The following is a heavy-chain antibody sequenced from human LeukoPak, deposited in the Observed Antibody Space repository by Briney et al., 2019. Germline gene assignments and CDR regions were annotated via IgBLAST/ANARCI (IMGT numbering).Heavy chain of an antibody. J-gene: IGHJ4*02. V-gene: IGHV3-23*01. CDR1: GFTFSSYG. CDR3: AKSESSVVPNDYFDY. D-gene: IGHD4-23*01. Sequence: PGRSLRLSCAASGFTFSSYGMSWVRQAPGKGLEWVSAISGSGGSTYYADSVKGRFTISRDNSKNTLYLQMNSLRAEDTAVYYCAKSESSVVPNDYFDYWGQGTLVTVSS. CDR2: ISGSGGST.